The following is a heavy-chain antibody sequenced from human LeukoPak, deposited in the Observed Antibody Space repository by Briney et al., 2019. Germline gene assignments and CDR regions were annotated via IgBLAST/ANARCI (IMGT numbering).Heavy chain of an antibody. CDR2: ISYDGSNK. V-gene: IGHV3-30*18. J-gene: IGHJ4*02. D-gene: IGHD3-16*01. CDR1: GFTFSSYW. Sequence: GGSLRLSCAGSGFTFSSYWMSWVRQAPGKGLEWVAVISYDGSNKYYADSVKGRFTISRDNSKNTLYLQMNSLRAEDTAVYYCAKVREGGYWGQGTLVTVSS. CDR3: AKVREGGY.